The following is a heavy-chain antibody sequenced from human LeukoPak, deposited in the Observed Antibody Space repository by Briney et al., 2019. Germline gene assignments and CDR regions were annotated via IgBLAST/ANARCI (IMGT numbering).Heavy chain of an antibody. V-gene: IGHV4-39*01. D-gene: IGHD1-26*01. CDR2: IYIDGIT. Sequence: SETLSLTCTVSGGSIRTDGSYWAWIRQPPGKGLEWLGSIYIDGITHYNSSLQSRVTLSIDTSKNQFSLKLTSVTAADTAVFYCARLFTRAWEYRYGMDVWGQGTAVTVSS. CDR1: GGSIRTDGSY. J-gene: IGHJ6*02. CDR3: ARLFTRAWEYRYGMDV.